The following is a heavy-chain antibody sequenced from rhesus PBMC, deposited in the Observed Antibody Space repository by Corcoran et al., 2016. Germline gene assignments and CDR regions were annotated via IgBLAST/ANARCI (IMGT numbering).Heavy chain of an antibody. J-gene: IGHJ4*01. CDR2: IYGSGSST. CDR1: GGSISSSY. D-gene: IGHD5-24*01. Sequence: QLQLQESGPGLVKPSETLSVTCAVSGGSISSSYWSWIRQAPGKGLEWIGYIYGSGSSTNYNPSLTSRVTLSVDTYKNQLSLKLSSVTTADTAVYYCARRRLDIDYWGQGVLVTVSS. V-gene: IGHV4-169*01. CDR3: ARRRLDIDY.